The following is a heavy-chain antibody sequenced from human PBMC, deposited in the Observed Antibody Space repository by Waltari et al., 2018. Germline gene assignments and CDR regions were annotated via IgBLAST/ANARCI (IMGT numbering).Heavy chain of an antibody. CDR2: INPNSGGT. D-gene: IGHD2-2*01. V-gene: IGHV1-2*02. Sequence: QVQLVQSGAEVKKPGASVKVSCKASGYTFTGYSMHWVRQAPGQGLEWMGWINPNSGGTNYAQKFQGRVTMTRDTSISTAYMELSRLRSDDTAVYYCARDGNVVVPAAVNWFDPWGQGTLVTVSS. CDR3: ARDGNVVVPAAVNWFDP. J-gene: IGHJ5*02. CDR1: GYTFTGYS.